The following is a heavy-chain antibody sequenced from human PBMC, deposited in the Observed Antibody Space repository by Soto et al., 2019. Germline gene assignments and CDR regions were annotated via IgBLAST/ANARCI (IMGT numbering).Heavy chain of an antibody. CDR3: ARGDFDRRGSYNASWFAP. D-gene: IGHD3-22*01. J-gene: IGHJ5*02. V-gene: IGHV1-2*02. CDR2: INPNSGGT. CDR1: GYTFTAYY. Sequence: DSVKVSCKASGYTFTAYYMHWLRQAPGQGLEWMGWINPNSGGTNYAQRFQGRVTVTNDTSISTTYMELSSLGSDDTAVYYCARGDFDRRGSYNASWFAPWGQGTLVTVSS.